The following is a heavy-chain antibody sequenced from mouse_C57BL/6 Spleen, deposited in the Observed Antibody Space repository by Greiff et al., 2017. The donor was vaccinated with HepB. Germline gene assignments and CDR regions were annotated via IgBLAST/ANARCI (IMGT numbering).Heavy chain of an antibody. Sequence: VQLQQSGAELVKPGASVKISCKASGYAFSSYWMNWVKQRPGKGLEWIGQIYPGDGDTNYNGKFKGKATLTADKSSSTAYMQLSSLASEDSAVVFCGSGAAQAPTWFAYWGQGTLVTVSA. CDR1: GYAFSSYW. J-gene: IGHJ3*01. D-gene: IGHD3-2*02. CDR2: IYPGDGDT. V-gene: IGHV1-80*01. CDR3: GSGAAQAPTWFAY.